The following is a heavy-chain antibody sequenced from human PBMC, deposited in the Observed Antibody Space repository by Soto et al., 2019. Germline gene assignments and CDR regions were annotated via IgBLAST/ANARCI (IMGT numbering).Heavy chain of an antibody. Sequence: SETLSRTCTVSGGSISSYYWSWIRQPPGKGLEWIGYIYYSGSTNYNPSLKSRVTISVDTSKNQFSLKLSSVTAADTAVYYCASTNYDILTGYFHFYYWGQGTLVTVSS. CDR1: GGSISSYY. CDR2: IYYSGST. J-gene: IGHJ4*02. V-gene: IGHV4-59*01. D-gene: IGHD3-9*01. CDR3: ASTNYDILTGYFHFYY.